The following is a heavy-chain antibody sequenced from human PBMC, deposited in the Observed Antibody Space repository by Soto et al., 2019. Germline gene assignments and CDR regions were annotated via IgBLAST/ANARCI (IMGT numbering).Heavy chain of an antibody. V-gene: IGHV3-23*01. CDR1: GFTFGSYA. Sequence: EVQLLESGGGLVQPGGSLRLSCAASGFTFGSYAMSWVRQAPGKGLEWVSAISGSGGSTYYADSVKGRFTISRDNSKNTVYLQVSSLRAEDSAVYYGAEDQARVNYWGQGTLVTVS. CDR3: AEDQARVNY. CDR2: ISGSGGST. J-gene: IGHJ4*02.